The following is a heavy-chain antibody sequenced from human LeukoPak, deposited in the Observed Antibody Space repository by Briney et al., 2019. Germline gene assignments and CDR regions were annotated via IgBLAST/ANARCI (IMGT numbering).Heavy chain of an antibody. Sequence: SETLSLTCTVSGGSISSYYWSWIRQPPGKGLEWIGYIYYSGSTNYNPSLKSRVTISVDTSKNQFSLKLSSVTAADTAVYYCAGDPGVNYGMDVWGQGTTVTVSS. D-gene: IGHD7-27*01. CDR2: IYYSGST. J-gene: IGHJ6*02. CDR3: AGDPGVNYGMDV. CDR1: GGSISSYY. V-gene: IGHV4-59*01.